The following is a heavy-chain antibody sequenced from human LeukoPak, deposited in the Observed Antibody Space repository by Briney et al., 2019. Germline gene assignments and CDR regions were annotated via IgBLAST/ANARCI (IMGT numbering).Heavy chain of an antibody. D-gene: IGHD3-22*01. CDR3: AGDTSNYYDATGYYYGYYYMDV. CDR1: GYTFTSYG. CDR2: ISAYNGNT. V-gene: IGHV1-18*01. Sequence: ASVKVSCKASGYTFTSYGISWVRQAPGQGLEWMGWISAYNGNTNYAQKLQGRVTMTTDTSTSTAYMELRSLRSDDTAVYYCAGDTSNYYDATGYYYGYYYMDVWGKGTTVTVSS. J-gene: IGHJ6*03.